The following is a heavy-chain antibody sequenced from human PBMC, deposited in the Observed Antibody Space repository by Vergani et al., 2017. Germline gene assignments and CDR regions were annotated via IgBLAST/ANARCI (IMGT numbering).Heavy chain of an antibody. V-gene: IGHV3-23*01. CDR3: VRDQVTMLRGSDALDI. D-gene: IGHD3-10*01. J-gene: IGHJ3*02. CDR2: ISGSGGFT. Sequence: EVQLLESGGNLVQPGGSLRLSCAASGFTFTNFAMTWVRQAPGEGLEWVSGISGSGGFTYYADSVKGRFTISRDNSKSIAYLQMNNLQTEDTAMYYCVRDQVTMLRGSDALDIWGQGTMVTVSS. CDR1: GFTFTNFA.